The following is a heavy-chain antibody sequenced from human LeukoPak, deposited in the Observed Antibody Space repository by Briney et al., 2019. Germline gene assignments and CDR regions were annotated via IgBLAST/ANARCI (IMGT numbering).Heavy chain of an antibody. J-gene: IGHJ4*02. D-gene: IGHD1-26*01. CDR2: INPNSGGT. CDR1: GYTFSGFY. V-gene: IGHV1-2*02. CDR3: ATYSGSYPAFDY. Sequence: PEASVKVSCKASGYTFSGFYIHWVRQAPGQGLEWMGWINPNSGGTNYAQKFQGRVTMTRDTSISTAYMELSRLRSDDTAVYYCATYSGSYPAFDYWGQGTLVTVSS.